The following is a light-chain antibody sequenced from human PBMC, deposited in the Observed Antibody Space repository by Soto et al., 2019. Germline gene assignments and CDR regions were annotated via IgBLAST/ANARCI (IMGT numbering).Light chain of an antibody. CDR2: AAS. CDR1: QGISSY. J-gene: IGKJ3*01. Sequence: DIQLTQSPSSLSASVRDRVTITCRVSQGISSYLAWYQQKPGKAPKLLIYAASTLQSGVPSRFSGSGSGTEFTLTNSSLQPEDFATYYCQQLNSYPLTFGPGTKVDIK. V-gene: IGKV1-9*01. CDR3: QQLNSYPLT.